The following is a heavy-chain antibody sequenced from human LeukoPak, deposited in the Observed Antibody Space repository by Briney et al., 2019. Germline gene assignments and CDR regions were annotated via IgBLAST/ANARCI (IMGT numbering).Heavy chain of an antibody. CDR2: INHSGST. CDR1: GFTFSSYA. V-gene: IGHV4-34*01. Sequence: GSLRLSCAASGFTFSSYAMSWIRQPPGKGLEWIGEINHSGSTNYNPSLKSRVTISVDTSKNQFSLKLSSVTAADTAVYYCARGTGDILTGSYYFDYWGQGTLVTVSS. J-gene: IGHJ4*02. D-gene: IGHD3-9*01. CDR3: ARGTGDILTGSYYFDY.